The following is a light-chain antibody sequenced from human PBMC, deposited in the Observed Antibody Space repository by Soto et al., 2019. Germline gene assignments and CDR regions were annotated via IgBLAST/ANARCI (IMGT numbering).Light chain of an antibody. Sequence: DLQMTQSPSSLSASVGDRITLTCRTSQTIKTYLNWYQQKPGKAPKLLIHGASSLEDGVPSRFKGSGSGTDFTLTISNLQPEDFAVYFCQQSFSVPPYTFGQGTKLEIK. CDR2: GAS. J-gene: IGKJ2*01. CDR3: QQSFSVPPYT. V-gene: IGKV1-39*01. CDR1: QTIKTY.